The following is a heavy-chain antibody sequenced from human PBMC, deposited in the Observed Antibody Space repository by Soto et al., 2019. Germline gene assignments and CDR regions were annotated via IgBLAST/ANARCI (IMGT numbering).Heavy chain of an antibody. CDR3: AREPII. J-gene: IGHJ4*02. V-gene: IGHV4-39*07. Sequence: SETLSLTCTVSGASINSVTYYWGWIRQPPGKGLEWIGSIYYSGSTYYDPSLKSRVTISVDTSKNQFSLKLSSVTAADTAVYYCAREPIIWGQGTLVTSPQ. CDR2: IYYSGST. D-gene: IGHD3-10*01. CDR1: GASINSVTYY.